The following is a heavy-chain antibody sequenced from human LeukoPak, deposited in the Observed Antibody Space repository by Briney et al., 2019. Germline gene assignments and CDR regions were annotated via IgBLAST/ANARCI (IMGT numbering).Heavy chain of an antibody. J-gene: IGHJ4*02. CDR1: GYTFTIYD. CDR2: MNPNSGNT. CDR3: ARGRRELLPVY. Sequence: ASVKVSCKASGYTFTIYDINWVRQAPGQGLEWMGWMNPNSGNTGYAQKFQGRVTMTRNTSISTAYMELSSLRSEDTAVYYCARGRRELLPVYWGQGTLVTVSS. D-gene: IGHD1-26*01. V-gene: IGHV1-8*01.